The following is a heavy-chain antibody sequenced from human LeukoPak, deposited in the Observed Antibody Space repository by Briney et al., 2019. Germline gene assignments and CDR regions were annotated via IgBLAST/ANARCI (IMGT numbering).Heavy chain of an antibody. J-gene: IGHJ5*02. CDR2: INPSGGST. CDR1: GYTFTSYY. D-gene: IGHD2-2*01. Sequence: ASVKVSCKASGYTFTSYYRHWVRQAPGQGLEWMGIINPSGGSTSYAQKFQGRVTMTRDTSTSTVYMELSSLRSEDTAVYYCARGGEWDIVVVPAAQNWFDPWGQGTLVTVSS. V-gene: IGHV1-46*01. CDR3: ARGGEWDIVVVPAAQNWFDP.